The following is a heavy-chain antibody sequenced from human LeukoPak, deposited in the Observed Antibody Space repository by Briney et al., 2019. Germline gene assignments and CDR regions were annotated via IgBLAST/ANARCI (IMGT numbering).Heavy chain of an antibody. D-gene: IGHD5-18*01. CDR1: GYTFTGYY. J-gene: IGHJ4*02. V-gene: IGHV1-2*04. CDR2: INPNSGGT. CDR3: ARDPRDRTAMALFDY. Sequence: ASVKVSCKASGYTFTGYYMHWVRQAPGQGLEWMGWINPNSGGTNYAQKFQGWVTMTRDTSTSTVYMELSSLRSEDTAVYYCARDPRDRTAMALFDYWGQGTLVTVS.